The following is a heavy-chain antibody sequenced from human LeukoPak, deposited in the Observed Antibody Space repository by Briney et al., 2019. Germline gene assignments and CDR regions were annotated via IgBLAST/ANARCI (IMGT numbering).Heavy chain of an antibody. CDR2: TSGTG. D-gene: IGHD4-23*01. V-gene: IGHV4-4*07. CDR3: TRVSRIDYGGNPEGDV. Sequence: SETLSLTCTVSGDSISSHYLGWIRQPAGKGLEWIGITSGTGNYNPSLKSRVSMSVDTSRNLVSLTLTSVTAADTAVYYCTRVSRIDYGGNPEGDVWGKGTTVIVSS. J-gene: IGHJ6*04. CDR1: GDSISSHY.